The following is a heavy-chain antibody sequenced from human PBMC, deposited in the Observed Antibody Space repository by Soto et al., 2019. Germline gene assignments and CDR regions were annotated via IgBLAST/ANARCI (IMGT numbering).Heavy chain of an antibody. CDR1: GYTLTELS. CDR3: GRQNLVDISATINIDY. J-gene: IGHJ4*02. D-gene: IGHD5-12*01. Sequence: ASVKVSCKVSGYTLTELSMHWVRQAPGKGLEWMGGFDPEDGETIYAQKFQGRVTMTEDTSTDTAYMELSSLRTDDTAVYYCGRQNLVDISATINIDYWGQGTLVTVSS. CDR2: FDPEDGET. V-gene: IGHV1-24*01.